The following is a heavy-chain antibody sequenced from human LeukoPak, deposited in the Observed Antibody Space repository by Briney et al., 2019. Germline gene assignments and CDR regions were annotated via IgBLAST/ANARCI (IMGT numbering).Heavy chain of an antibody. Sequence: PSETLSLTCAVYGGSFSGYYWSWIRQPPGKGLEWIGEINHSGSPNYNPSLKSRVTISVDTSKNQFSLKLSSVTAADTAVYYCARGSDYDFWSGYRMPFDYWGQGTLVTVSS. D-gene: IGHD3-3*01. CDR3: ARGSDYDFWSGYRMPFDY. V-gene: IGHV4-34*01. CDR2: INHSGSP. J-gene: IGHJ4*02. CDR1: GGSFSGYY.